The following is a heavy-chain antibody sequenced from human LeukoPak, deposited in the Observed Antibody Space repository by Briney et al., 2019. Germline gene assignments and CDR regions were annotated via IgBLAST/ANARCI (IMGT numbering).Heavy chain of an antibody. J-gene: IGHJ4*02. CDR3: ARDGILLRGITKRGHLDF. Sequence: PSETLSLTCTASGDFNDNYYWNWVRQSAGKGLEWIGRIYSDGLTNFNPSLKSRVSMSVDMSMRQFSLTLTSMTPADTAVYYCARDGILLRGITKRGHLDFWGQGILVTVSS. V-gene: IGHV4-4*07. CDR2: IYSDGLT. CDR1: GDFNDNYY. D-gene: IGHD3-10*01.